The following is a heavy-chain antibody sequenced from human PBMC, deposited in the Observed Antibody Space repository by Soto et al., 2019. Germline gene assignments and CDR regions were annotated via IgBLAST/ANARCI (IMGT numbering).Heavy chain of an antibody. V-gene: IGHV3-23*01. Sequence: EVQLLESGGGLVQPGGSLRLSCAASGFTFSSYAMTWVRQAPGEGLQWVSSISGSGESTFHADSVKGRFTISRDNSKNTPTSQMNSLRAEDTAIYYCAKYSSYWDEDYWGQGTLVTVSS. CDR2: ISGSGEST. J-gene: IGHJ4*02. CDR3: AKYSSYWDEDY. CDR1: GFTFSSYA. D-gene: IGHD3-22*01.